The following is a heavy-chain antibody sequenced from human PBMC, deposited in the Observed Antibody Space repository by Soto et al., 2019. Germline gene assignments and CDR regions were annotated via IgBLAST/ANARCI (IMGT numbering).Heavy chain of an antibody. CDR1: GFTFSDDY. V-gene: IGHV3-11*01. J-gene: IGHJ4*02. Sequence: GGSLRLSCGASGFTFSDDYMSWIRQAPGKGLEWVSYISSSGGTIYYADSVKGRFTISRDNAKNSLFLQMNSLRADDTAVYYCARDAGGQSGNFIFDSWGQGALVTVSS. D-gene: IGHD1-26*01. CDR2: ISSSGGTI. CDR3: ARDAGGQSGNFIFDS.